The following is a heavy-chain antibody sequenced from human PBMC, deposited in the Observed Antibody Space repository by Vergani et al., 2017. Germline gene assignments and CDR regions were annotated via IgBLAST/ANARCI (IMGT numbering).Heavy chain of an antibody. CDR2: ISNSGNTI. Sequence: QGQLVESGGGLVKPGGSLRLSCAASRFDFSDYYMSWIRQAPGKGLEWISYISNSGNTINYADSVKGRFIVSRDNAKKSLYLQMNSLRVEDTAVYYCAKNKGVSLEWVYDACDIWGQGTMVIVSS. CDR3: AKNKGVSLEWVYDACDI. V-gene: IGHV3-11*01. J-gene: IGHJ3*02. CDR1: RFDFSDYY. D-gene: IGHD3-3*01.